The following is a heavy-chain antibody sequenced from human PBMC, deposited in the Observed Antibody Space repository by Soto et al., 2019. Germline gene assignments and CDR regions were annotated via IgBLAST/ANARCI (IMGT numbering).Heavy chain of an antibody. CDR2: IYYSGST. D-gene: IGHD6-25*01. V-gene: IGHV4-59*01. CDR1: GDSISSSY. Sequence: SETLSLTCAVSGDSISSSYWSWIRQSPGKGLEWIGYIYYSGSTNYNASLKSRVTISVDTSKNQFSLKLSSVTAADTAVYYCARDSGYQPPHYGMDVWGQGTTVTVSS. J-gene: IGHJ6*02. CDR3: ARDSGYQPPHYGMDV.